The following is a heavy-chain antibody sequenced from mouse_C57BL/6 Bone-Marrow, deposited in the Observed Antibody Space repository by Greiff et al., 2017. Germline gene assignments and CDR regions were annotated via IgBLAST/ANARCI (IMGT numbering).Heavy chain of an antibody. CDR3: ARKRYDYYAMDY. J-gene: IGHJ4*01. Sequence: VKLQESGPGLVQPSQSLSITCTVSGFSLTSYGVHWVRQSPGKGLEWLGVIWSGGSTDYTAAFISRLSISKANSTNQVFFKMTSLQAEYTAIYYCARKRYDYYAMDYWGQGTSVTVSS. CDR1: GFSLTSYG. CDR2: IWSGGST. V-gene: IGHV2-2*01.